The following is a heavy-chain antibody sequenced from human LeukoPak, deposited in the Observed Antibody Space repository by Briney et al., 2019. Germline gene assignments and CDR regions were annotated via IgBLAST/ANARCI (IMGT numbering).Heavy chain of an antibody. Sequence: SETLSLTCSVSGDSITYFYWSWIRQPPGKGLEWIGEINHSGSTNYNPSLKSRVTISVDTSKNQFSLKLSSVTAADTAVYYCARGRGTRDYWGQGTLVTVSS. V-gene: IGHV4-34*01. CDR3: ARGRGTRDY. CDR1: GDSITYFY. CDR2: INHSGST. J-gene: IGHJ4*02.